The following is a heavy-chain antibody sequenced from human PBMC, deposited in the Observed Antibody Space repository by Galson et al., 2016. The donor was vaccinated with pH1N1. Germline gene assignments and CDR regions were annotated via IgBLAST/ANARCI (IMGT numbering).Heavy chain of an antibody. V-gene: IGHV5-51*03. CDR1: GYSFSSYW. Sequence: QSGAEVKKPGESLKISCKGSGYSFSSYWIGWVRQLPGKGLEWMGIIYPGDSDTKYSPSFQGQVTLSVDKSNSTAYWQRSSLKAEDTAIYYSARRETIVGVDYWGQATLVTVSS. CDR2: IYPGDSDT. D-gene: IGHD2-15*01. CDR3: ARRETIVGVDY. J-gene: IGHJ4*02.